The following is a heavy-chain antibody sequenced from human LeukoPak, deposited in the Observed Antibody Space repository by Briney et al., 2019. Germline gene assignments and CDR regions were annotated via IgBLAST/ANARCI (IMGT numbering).Heavy chain of an antibody. CDR3: ARSGKYCGGDCYPAEYFQH. CDR2: ISSSSSYI. J-gene: IGHJ1*01. V-gene: IGHV3-21*01. CDR1: GFTFSSYS. D-gene: IGHD2-21*02. Sequence: GGPLRLSCAASGFTFSSYSMNWVRQAPGKGLEWVSSISSSSSYIYYADSVKGRFTISRDNAKNSLYLQMNSLRAEDTAVYYCARSGKYCGGDCYPAEYFQHWGQGTLVTVSS.